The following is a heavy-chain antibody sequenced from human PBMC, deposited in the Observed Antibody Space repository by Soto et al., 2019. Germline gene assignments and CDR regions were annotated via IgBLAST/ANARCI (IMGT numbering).Heavy chain of an antibody. CDR3: ALTGPGYAFDI. CDR1: GFTFSSYG. Sequence: PGGSLRLSCAASGFTFSSYGMHWVRQAPGKGLEWVAVISYDGSNKYYADSVKGRFTISRDNSKNTLYLQMNSLRAEDTAVYYCALTGPGYAFDIWGQGTMVTVSS. D-gene: IGHD1-1*01. V-gene: IGHV3-30*03. CDR2: ISYDGSNK. J-gene: IGHJ3*02.